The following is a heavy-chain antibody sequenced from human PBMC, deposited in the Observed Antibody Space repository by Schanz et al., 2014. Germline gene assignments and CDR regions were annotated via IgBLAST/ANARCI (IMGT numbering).Heavy chain of an antibody. D-gene: IGHD3-9*01. CDR2: ISSSGSSI. CDR3: AKHVRSLTGNDY. Sequence: VFLAESGGGVVQPGRSLRLSCVASGFTFFGSFAMSWVRQAPGKGLEWVSSISSSGSSIYYADSVKGRFTISRDNANKSRFLRMNSLRAEDTAVYYCAKHVRSLTGNDYWGQGTLVTGSS. J-gene: IGHJ4*02. CDR1: GFTFFGSFA. V-gene: IGHV3-21*01.